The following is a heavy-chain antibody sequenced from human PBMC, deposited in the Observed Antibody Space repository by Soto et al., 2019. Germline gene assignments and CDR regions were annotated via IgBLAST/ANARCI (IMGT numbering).Heavy chain of an antibody. CDR2: IYYSGST. J-gene: IGHJ4*02. D-gene: IGHD3-10*01. V-gene: IGHV4-59*08. CDR1: GGSISRYY. Sequence: SANLSLTCTPSGGSISRYYSTSDRLPLGKGLEWIWYIYYSGSTNYHPSLKSRVTISVDTSKNQFSLKLNSMTAADTAVYYCARHNYSSGITYFDYWVQGTLVTVS. CDR3: ARHNYSSGITYFDY.